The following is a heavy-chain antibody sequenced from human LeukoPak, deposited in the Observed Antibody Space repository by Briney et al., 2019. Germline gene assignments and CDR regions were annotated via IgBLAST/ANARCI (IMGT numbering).Heavy chain of an antibody. CDR1: GGTFSSYA. Sequence: SVKVSCKASGGTFSSYAISWVRQAPGQGLEWMGRIIPIFGIANYAQKFQGRVTITADKSTSTAYMELSSLRSEDTAVYYCASSYCSSTSCYMGGGGTYYFDYWGQGTLVTVPS. V-gene: IGHV1-69*04. CDR2: IIPIFGIA. CDR3: ASSYCSSTSCYMGGGGTYYFDY. J-gene: IGHJ4*02. D-gene: IGHD2-2*02.